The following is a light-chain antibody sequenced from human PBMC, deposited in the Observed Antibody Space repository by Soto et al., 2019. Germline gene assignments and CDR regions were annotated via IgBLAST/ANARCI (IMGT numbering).Light chain of an antibody. Sequence: EIVMTQSPDTLSVSPGEGATLSCRASQSISSKLAWYQQKPGQAPRLLIYVASTRATGVPATFSGSGSGTEFTLTISSLESEDLAVYYCQHYTDWRWTFGQGTNVEIK. V-gene: IGKV3-15*01. CDR3: QHYTDWRWT. CDR1: QSISSK. J-gene: IGKJ1*01. CDR2: VAS.